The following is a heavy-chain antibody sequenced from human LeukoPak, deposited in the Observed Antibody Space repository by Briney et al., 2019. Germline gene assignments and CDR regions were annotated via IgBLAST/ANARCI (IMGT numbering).Heavy chain of an antibody. D-gene: IGHD5-12*01. J-gene: IGHJ6*03. CDR2: TYHSGSS. CDR3: ARDYSGYDEDYPYYYMDV. CDR1: GYSISSGYY. Sequence: SETLSLTCTVSGYSISSGYYWGWIRQPPGKGLEWIGSTYHSGSSNYNPSLKSRVTISLETSKNKFSLKLSSVTAADTAGYFCARDYSGYDEDYPYYYMDVRVKGTTVSVSS. V-gene: IGHV4-38-2*02.